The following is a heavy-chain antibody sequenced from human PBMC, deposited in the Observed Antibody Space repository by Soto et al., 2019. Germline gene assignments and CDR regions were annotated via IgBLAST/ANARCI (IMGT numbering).Heavy chain of an antibody. CDR2: IYSSGTT. Sequence: ETLSLTCTVSGGSISSYDWSWIRQAPGKKLEWIGYIYSSGTTNYNPSLKSRVTMSRDTSKNQFSLKLSSVTTADTAVYYCARDHSSGWVNWFDPWGQGTLVTVS. D-gene: IGHD3-22*01. V-gene: IGHV4-59*01. CDR3: ARDHSSGWVNWFDP. CDR1: GGSISSYD. J-gene: IGHJ5*02.